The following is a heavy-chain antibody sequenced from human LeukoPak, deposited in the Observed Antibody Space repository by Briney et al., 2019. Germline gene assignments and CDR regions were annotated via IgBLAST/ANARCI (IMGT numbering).Heavy chain of an antibody. CDR3: ARVTAYYGSGISDY. CDR1: GFTFSSYW. D-gene: IGHD3-10*01. J-gene: IGHJ4*02. Sequence: GGSLRLSCAASGFTFSSYWMNWVRQAPGKGLVWVSRINSDGSSTSYADSVKGRFTISRDNAKNTLYLQMNSLRAEDTAVYYCARVTAYYGSGISDYWGQGTLATVSS. V-gene: IGHV3-74*01. CDR2: INSDGSST.